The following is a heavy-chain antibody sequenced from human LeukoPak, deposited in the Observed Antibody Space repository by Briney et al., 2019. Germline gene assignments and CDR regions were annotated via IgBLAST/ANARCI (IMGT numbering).Heavy chain of an antibody. CDR3: ARALYYYDSSGYGGLDP. J-gene: IGHJ5*02. CDR2: IYTSGST. D-gene: IGHD3-22*01. V-gene: IGHV4-61*02. CDR1: GGSISSGSYY. Sequence: SETLSLTCTVSGGSISSGSYYWSWIRQPAGKGLEWIGRIYTSGSTNYNPSLKSRVTISVDTSKNQFSLKLSSVTAADTAVYYCARALYYYDSSGYGGLDPWGQGTLVTVSP.